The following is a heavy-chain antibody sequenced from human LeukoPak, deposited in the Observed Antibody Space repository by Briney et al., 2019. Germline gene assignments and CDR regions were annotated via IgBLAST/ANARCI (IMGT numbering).Heavy chain of an antibody. D-gene: IGHD3/OR15-3a*01. Sequence: GGSLRLSCAVSGITLSNYGMSWVRQAPGKGLEWVAGISGSGGSTIYADSVKGRFTISRDNPKNTLYLQMNSLRAEDTAFYFCAKRGVVIRVFLVGFHKEAFYFESWGQGALVTVSS. CDR1: GITLSNYG. CDR2: ISGSGGST. V-gene: IGHV3-23*01. CDR3: AKRGVVIRVFLVGFHKEAFYFES. J-gene: IGHJ4*02.